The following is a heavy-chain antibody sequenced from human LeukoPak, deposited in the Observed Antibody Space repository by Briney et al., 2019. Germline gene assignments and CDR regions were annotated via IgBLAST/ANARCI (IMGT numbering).Heavy chain of an antibody. Sequence: SETLSLTCAVYGVSISSGNWWTWVRQPPGKGLEWIGETRRSGDTKYNPSLNSRVTISMDNSKNQLSLNLISVTAADTAMYYCATRDQSRTFMVPLDSWGQGTLVTVSS. J-gene: IGHJ4*02. CDR3: ATRDQSRTFMVPLDS. D-gene: IGHD3-10*01. V-gene: IGHV4/OR15-8*02. CDR2: TRRSGDT. CDR1: GVSISSGNW.